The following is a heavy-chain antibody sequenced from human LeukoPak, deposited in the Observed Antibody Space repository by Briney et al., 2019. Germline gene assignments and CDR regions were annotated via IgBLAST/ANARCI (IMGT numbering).Heavy chain of an antibody. V-gene: IGHV3-30*18. CDR3: AKDWNRDYYDSSGSIDY. J-gene: IGHJ4*02. CDR1: GFTFSSYG. CDR2: ISYDGSNK. D-gene: IGHD3-22*01. Sequence: PGGSLRLSCAASGFTFSSYGMHCVRQAPGKGLEWVAVISYDGSNKYYADSVKGRFTISRDNSKDTLYLQMNSLRAEDTAVYYCAKDWNRDYYDSSGSIDYWGQGTLVTVSS.